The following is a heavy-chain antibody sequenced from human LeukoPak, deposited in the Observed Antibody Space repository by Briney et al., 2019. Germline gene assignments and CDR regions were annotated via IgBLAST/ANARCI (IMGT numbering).Heavy chain of an antibody. V-gene: IGHV1-2*02. D-gene: IGHD3-10*01. CDR3: ARVPLFTMVRGVITSHFDY. CDR1: GYTFTGYY. Sequence: ASVKVSCKASGYTFTGYYMHWVRQAPGQGLEWMGWINPNSGGTNYAQKFQGRVTMTRDTSISTAYMELSRLRSDDTAVYYCARVPLFTMVRGVITSHFDYWGQGTLVTVSS. CDR2: INPNSGGT. J-gene: IGHJ4*02.